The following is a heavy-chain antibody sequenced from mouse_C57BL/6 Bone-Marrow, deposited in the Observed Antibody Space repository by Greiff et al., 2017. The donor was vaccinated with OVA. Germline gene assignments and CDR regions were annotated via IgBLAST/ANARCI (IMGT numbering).Heavy chain of an antibody. Sequence: VQRVESGAELAKPGASVKLSCKASGYTFTSYWMHWVKQRPGQGLEWIGYINPSSGYTKYNQKFKDKATLTADKSSSTAYMQLSSLTYEDSAVYYCARWDFGVSNPHWYFDVWGTGTTVTVSS. CDR3: ARWDFGVSNPHWYFDV. CDR1: GYTFTSYW. CDR2: INPSSGYT. V-gene: IGHV1-7*01. D-gene: IGHD2-5*01. J-gene: IGHJ1*03.